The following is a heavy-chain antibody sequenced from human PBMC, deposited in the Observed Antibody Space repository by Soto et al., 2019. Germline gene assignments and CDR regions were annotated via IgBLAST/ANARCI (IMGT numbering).Heavy chain of an antibody. J-gene: IGHJ6*02. Sequence: EVQLVESGGGLVQPGGSLRLSCAASGFAFSTYSINWVRQAPGKGLEWFSYITSDSSTISYADSVKRRFTVSRDNANNSLYLPMNSLRYEDTAVYYCARVGRGVYGMDVWGQGTSVTVSS. CDR2: ITSDSSTI. D-gene: IGHD2-8*01. CDR3: ARVGRGVYGMDV. V-gene: IGHV3-48*02. CDR1: GFAFSTYS.